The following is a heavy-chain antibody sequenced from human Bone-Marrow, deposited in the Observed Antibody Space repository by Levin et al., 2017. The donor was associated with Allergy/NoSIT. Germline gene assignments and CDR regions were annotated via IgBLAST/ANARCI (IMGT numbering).Heavy chain of an antibody. J-gene: IGHJ3*01. CDR1: GFLLNTSGVG. CDR2: ISWHDDQ. D-gene: IGHD6-19*01. CDR3: AQIDSSGWNYDAFDF. V-gene: IGHV2-5*01. Sequence: SGPTLVKPPQTLTLTCTFSGFLLNTSGVGVAWIRQPPEKALEWLALISWHDDQRYSPSLQRTLTITKDSCKNRVVLTMNNMDPVETATYYWAQIDSSGWNYDAFDFWGQGTLVTVSS.